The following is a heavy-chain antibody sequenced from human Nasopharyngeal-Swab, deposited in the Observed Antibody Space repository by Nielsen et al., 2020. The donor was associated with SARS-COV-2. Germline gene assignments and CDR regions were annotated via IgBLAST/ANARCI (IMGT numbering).Heavy chain of an antibody. CDR2: ISAYNGNT. CDR3: AYSSSFGYFDY. Sequence: ASVKVSCKASGYTFTSYGISWVRQAPGQGLEWMGWISAYNGNTNYAQKFQGRVTMTRDTSISTAYMELSRLRPDDTAVYYCAYSSSFGYFDYWGQGTLVTVSS. V-gene: IGHV1-18*01. CDR1: GYTFTSYG. J-gene: IGHJ4*02. D-gene: IGHD6-6*01.